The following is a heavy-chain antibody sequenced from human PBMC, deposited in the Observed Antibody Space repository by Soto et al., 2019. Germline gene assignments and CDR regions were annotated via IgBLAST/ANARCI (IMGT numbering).Heavy chain of an antibody. CDR3: AREFD. CDR2: IKQDGSER. CDR1: GFNFSWYW. V-gene: IGHV3-7*01. Sequence: PGGSLRLSCATSGFNFSWYWMSWVRQAPGKGPEWVANIKQDGSERYYVDSVKGRFTISRDNAENSLFLQMNSLRADDTAVYYCAREFDWGQGILVTVSS. J-gene: IGHJ4*02.